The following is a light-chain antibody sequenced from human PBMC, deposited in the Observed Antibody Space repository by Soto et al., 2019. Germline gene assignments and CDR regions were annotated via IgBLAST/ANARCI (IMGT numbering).Light chain of an antibody. CDR2: DAS. Sequence: AIQLTQSPSSLSASVGDTVTITCRASQGISSALAWYQQKPGKPPKLLIYDASSLESGVPSRFSGSGSGTDFTLTISRLQPEDFATYYCQHFNNYPLTFGGGTKVEIK. J-gene: IGKJ4*01. CDR1: QGISSA. V-gene: IGKV1D-13*01. CDR3: QHFNNYPLT.